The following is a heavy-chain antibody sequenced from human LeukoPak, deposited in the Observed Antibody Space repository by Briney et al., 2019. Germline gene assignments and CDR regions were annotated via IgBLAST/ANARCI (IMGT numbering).Heavy chain of an antibody. J-gene: IGHJ4*02. Sequence: GASVKVSCKASGGTFSSYAISWVRQAPGQGLEWMGGIIPIFGTANYAQKFQGRVTITADKSTSTAYMELSSLRSEDTAVYYCARPSEYCSSTSCHEAFFDYWGQGTLVTVSS. CDR3: ARPSEYCSSTSCHEAFFDY. D-gene: IGHD2-2*01. CDR2: IIPIFGTA. V-gene: IGHV1-69*06. CDR1: GGTFSSYA.